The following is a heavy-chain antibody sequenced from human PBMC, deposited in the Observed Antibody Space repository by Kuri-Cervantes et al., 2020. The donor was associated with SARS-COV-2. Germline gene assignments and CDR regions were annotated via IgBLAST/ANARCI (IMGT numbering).Heavy chain of an antibody. Sequence: SETLSLTCTVYGGSISSYYWSWIRQPAGKGLEWIGRIHVNGRTNHNPSLKSRVTMSVDASKNHFSLKLRSVTAADTAVYYCARTGSSGWPGSHWFDPWGQGTLVTVSS. D-gene: IGHD6-25*01. J-gene: IGHJ5*02. CDR1: GGSISSYY. V-gene: IGHV4-4*07. CDR3: ARTGSSGWPGSHWFDP. CDR2: IHVNGRT.